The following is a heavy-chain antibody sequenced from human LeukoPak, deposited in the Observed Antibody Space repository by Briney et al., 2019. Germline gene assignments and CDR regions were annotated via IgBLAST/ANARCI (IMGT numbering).Heavy chain of an antibody. Sequence: GGSLRHSCAASGFTFNNYGMHWVRQAPGKGLEWVSAISGSGGSTYYADSVKGRFTISRDNSKNTLCLQMNSLRAEDTAVYYCVGYGGNSFWGQGTLVTVSS. J-gene: IGHJ4*02. CDR3: VGYGGNSF. D-gene: IGHD4-23*01. CDR2: ISGSGGST. CDR1: GFTFNNYG. V-gene: IGHV3-23*01.